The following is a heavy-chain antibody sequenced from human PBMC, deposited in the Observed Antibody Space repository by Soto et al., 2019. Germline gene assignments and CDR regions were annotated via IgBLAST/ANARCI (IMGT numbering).Heavy chain of an antibody. D-gene: IGHD3-3*01. CDR2: ISGSGTRT. CDR3: AKGPTIFGVVITYEYYYGMDV. J-gene: IGHJ6*02. V-gene: IGHV3-23*01. Sequence: PGGSLRLSCAASGFILSSSAMSWVRQAPGRGLEWVSAISGSGTRTYYADSVKGRFTISGDRSKNTVYLQMNSLGAEDTAVYYCAKGPTIFGVVITYEYYYGMDVWGQGTTVTVS. CDR1: GFILSSSA.